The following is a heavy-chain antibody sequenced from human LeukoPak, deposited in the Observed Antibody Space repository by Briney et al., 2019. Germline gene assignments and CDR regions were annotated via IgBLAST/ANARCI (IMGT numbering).Heavy chain of an antibody. CDR1: GFTFSSYA. CDR3: AKDPYSGSYFDY. J-gene: IGHJ4*02. Sequence: PGGSLRLSCAASGFTFSSYAMSWVRQAPGKRLEWVSAISGSGGSTYYADSVKGRFTISRDNSKNTLYLQMNSLRAEDTAVYYCAKDPYSGSYFDYWGQGTLVTVSS. CDR2: ISGSGGST. D-gene: IGHD1-26*01. V-gene: IGHV3-23*01.